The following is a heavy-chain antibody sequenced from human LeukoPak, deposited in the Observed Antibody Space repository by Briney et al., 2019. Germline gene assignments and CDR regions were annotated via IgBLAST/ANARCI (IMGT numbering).Heavy chain of an antibody. CDR1: GGTFSSYA. Sequence: ASVKVSCKASGGTFSSYAISWVRQAPGQGLEWMGGISPIFGTANYAQKFQGRVTITADESTSTAYMELSSLRSEDTAVYYCARTPGYFDWLFFFDYWGQGTLVTVSS. D-gene: IGHD3-9*01. V-gene: IGHV1-69*13. J-gene: IGHJ4*02. CDR2: ISPIFGTA. CDR3: ARTPGYFDWLFFFDY.